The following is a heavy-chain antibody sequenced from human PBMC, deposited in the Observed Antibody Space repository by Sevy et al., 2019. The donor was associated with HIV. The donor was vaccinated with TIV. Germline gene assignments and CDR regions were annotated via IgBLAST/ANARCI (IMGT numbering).Heavy chain of an antibody. J-gene: IGHJ6*02. CDR3: ARGRPDYYYGMDV. V-gene: IGHV4-59*01. CDR2: IYYTRST. Sequence: SETLSLTCNVSGDSISGYYWSWIRQPPGKGLEWFGYIYYTRSTNYNPSLKSRVTISKDTSKNQVSLKLSSVIVADTAVYYCARGRPDYYYGMDVWGQGTTVTVSS. CDR1: GDSISGYY.